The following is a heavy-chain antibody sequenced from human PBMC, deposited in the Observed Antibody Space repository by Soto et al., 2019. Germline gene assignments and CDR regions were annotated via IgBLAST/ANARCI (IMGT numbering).Heavy chain of an antibody. D-gene: IGHD4-17*01. Sequence: LTCVISGDSVSSNSVVWNRIRQSPSRGLEWLGRTYYRSSWSNNYAVSVKSRMTINPDTSKNQFSLQLNSVTPEDTAVYYCARVRATDYEIDYWGQAALVTVYS. CDR2: TYYRSSWSN. J-gene: IGHJ4*02. CDR3: ARVRATDYEIDY. V-gene: IGHV6-1*01. CDR1: GDSVSSNSVV.